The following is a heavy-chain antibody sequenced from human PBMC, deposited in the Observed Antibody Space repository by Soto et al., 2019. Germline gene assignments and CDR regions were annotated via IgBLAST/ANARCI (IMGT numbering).Heavy chain of an antibody. D-gene: IGHD1-26*01. CDR3: ARAVGLLVGNYYYYGMDV. J-gene: IGHJ6*02. Sequence: QVQLQESDPGLVKPSGTLSLTCAVSGGSISSSNWWSWVRQPPGKGLEWIGEIYHSGSTNYNPSLKSRVTISVDKSKNQFSLKLSSVTAADTAVYYCARAVGLLVGNYYYYGMDVWGQGTTVTVSS. CDR2: IYHSGST. CDR1: GGSISSSNW. V-gene: IGHV4-4*02.